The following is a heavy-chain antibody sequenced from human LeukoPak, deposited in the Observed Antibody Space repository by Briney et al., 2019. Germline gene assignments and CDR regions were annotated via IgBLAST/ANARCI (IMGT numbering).Heavy chain of an antibody. D-gene: IGHD5-12*01. Sequence: GASVRVSCKASGYTFTSYYMHWVRQAPGQGLEWMGIINPSGGSTSYAQKFQGRVTMTRDTSTSTVYMELSSLRSEDTAVYYCARGGVDIVATIRFDYWGQGTLVTVSS. V-gene: IGHV1-46*01. CDR3: ARGGVDIVATIRFDY. J-gene: IGHJ4*02. CDR2: INPSGGST. CDR1: GYTFTSYY.